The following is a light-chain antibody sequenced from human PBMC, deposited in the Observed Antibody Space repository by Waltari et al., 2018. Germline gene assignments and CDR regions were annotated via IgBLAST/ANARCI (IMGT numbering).Light chain of an antibody. CDR3: QQYDNSLGT. CDR2: GAS. V-gene: IGKV3-15*01. Sequence: EIVMTQSPATLSVFPGERATLSCRASQSIRSNLAWYQHKPGQAPRLLIYGASTRATGIPARFSGSGSGTEFTLTISSLQSEDFAVYFCQQYDNSLGTFGQGTKVEIK. CDR1: QSIRSN. J-gene: IGKJ1*01.